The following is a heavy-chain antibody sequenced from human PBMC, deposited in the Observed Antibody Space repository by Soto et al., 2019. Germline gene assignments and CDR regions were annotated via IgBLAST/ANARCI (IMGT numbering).Heavy chain of an antibody. Sequence: SETLSLTCAVYGGSFSGYYWSWIRQPPGKGLEWIGEINHSGSTNYNPSLKSRVTISVDTSKNQFSLKLSSVTAADTAVYYCVRVQLNPDAFDIWGQGTMVPVSS. CDR1: GGSFSGYY. CDR2: INHSGST. CDR3: VRVQLNPDAFDI. V-gene: IGHV4-34*01. J-gene: IGHJ3*02.